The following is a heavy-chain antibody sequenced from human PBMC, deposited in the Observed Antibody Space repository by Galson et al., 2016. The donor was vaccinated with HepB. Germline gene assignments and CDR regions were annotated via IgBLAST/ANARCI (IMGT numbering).Heavy chain of an antibody. CDR2: INTDGSST. Sequence: SLRLSCAASGFTLSNYWMYWVRQAPGKGLVWVSRINTDGSSTNYAASVKGRFTISRDNAKNTLYLQMNSLRTEDTAVYYCARALGRSSGWSPKGYWGQGTLVAVSS. J-gene: IGHJ4*02. V-gene: IGHV3-74*01. CDR3: ARALGRSSGWSPKGY. D-gene: IGHD6-19*01. CDR1: GFTLSNYW.